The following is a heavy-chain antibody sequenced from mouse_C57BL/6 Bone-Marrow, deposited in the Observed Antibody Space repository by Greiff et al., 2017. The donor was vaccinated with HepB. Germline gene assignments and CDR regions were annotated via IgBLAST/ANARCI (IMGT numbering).Heavy chain of an antibody. Sequence: QVQLQQSGAELARPGASVKMSCKASGYTFTSYTMHWVKQRPGQGLEWIGYINPSSGYTKYNQKFKDKATLTADKSSSTAYMQLSSLTSEDSAVYYCASPYPPYYAMDYWGQGTSVTVSS. CDR2: INPSSGYT. V-gene: IGHV1-4*01. CDR1: GYTFTSYT. J-gene: IGHJ4*01. CDR3: ASPYPPYYAMDY.